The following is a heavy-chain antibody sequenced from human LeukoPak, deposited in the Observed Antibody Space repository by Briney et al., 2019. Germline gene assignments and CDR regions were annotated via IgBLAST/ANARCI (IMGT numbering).Heavy chain of an antibody. D-gene: IGHD2-2*02. V-gene: IGHV3-7*01. CDR2: IKRDGMET. CDR3: ARIFNVVVPGGIKRGYYHYMDV. Sequence: GGSLRLSCAASGFTFSSYWMSWVRQAPGKGLEWVANIKRDGMETYYVDPVKGRFTISRDNAKNSLYLQINSLRVEDTAVFYCARIFNVVVPGGIKRGYYHYMDVWGKGTTVTVSS. CDR1: GFTFSSYW. J-gene: IGHJ6*03.